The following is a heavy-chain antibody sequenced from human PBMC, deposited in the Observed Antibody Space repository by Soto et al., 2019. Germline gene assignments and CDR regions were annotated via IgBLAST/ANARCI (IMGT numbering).Heavy chain of an antibody. CDR3: TTDIPTYGSGSHIDY. CDR2: IKSKTDGGTT. CDR1: GFTFSNAW. Sequence: EVQLVESGGGLVQPGGSLRLSCAASGFTFSNAWMSWVRQAPGKGLEWGGRIKSKTDGGTTDYAAPVKGRFTISRDDSNNTLYLQMNSLKTEDTAVYYCTTDIPTYGSGSHIDYWGQGTLVTVSS. J-gene: IGHJ4*02. V-gene: IGHV3-15*01. D-gene: IGHD3-10*01.